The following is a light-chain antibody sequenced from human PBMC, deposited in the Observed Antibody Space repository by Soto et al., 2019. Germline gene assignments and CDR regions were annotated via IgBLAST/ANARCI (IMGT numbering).Light chain of an antibody. V-gene: IGKV3-20*01. Sequence: EIVLTQSPGTLSLSPGERATLSCRASQTVGSSFLAWFQHKPGQAPRLLIYGASTRDTGIPDRFSGSGSGTDFTLTISRLELEDFAVYYCHQYGSSQTFGQGTKVEIK. CDR3: HQYGSSQT. CDR1: QTVGSSF. J-gene: IGKJ1*01. CDR2: GAS.